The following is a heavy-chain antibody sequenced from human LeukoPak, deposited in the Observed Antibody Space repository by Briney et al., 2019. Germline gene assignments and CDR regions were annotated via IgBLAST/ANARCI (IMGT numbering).Heavy chain of an antibody. CDR1: GGSISSYY. CDR2: LYYSGST. D-gene: IGHD1/OR15-1a*01. CDR3: ARIYGVGTYYY. J-gene: IGHJ4*02. Sequence: SETLSLTCTVSGGSISSYYWSWIRQPPGKGLEWIGYLYYSGSTNYNPSLKSRVTISVDTPKNQFSLKLSSVTAADTAVYYCARIYGVGTYYYWGQGTLVTVSS. V-gene: IGHV4-59*01.